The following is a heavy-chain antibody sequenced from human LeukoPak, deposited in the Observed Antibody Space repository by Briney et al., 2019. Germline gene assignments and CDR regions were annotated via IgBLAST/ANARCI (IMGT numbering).Heavy chain of an antibody. Sequence: GGSLRLSCAASGFTFSSYAMSWVRQAPGKGLEWVSAISGSGGSTYYADSVKGRFTISRDNSKNTLYLQMNSLRAEDTAVYYCAKDRRYCSTTSCPYYFDYWGQGTLVTVSS. CDR3: AKDRRYCSTTSCPYYFDY. D-gene: IGHD2-2*01. CDR2: ISGSGGST. CDR1: GFTFSSYA. V-gene: IGHV3-23*01. J-gene: IGHJ4*02.